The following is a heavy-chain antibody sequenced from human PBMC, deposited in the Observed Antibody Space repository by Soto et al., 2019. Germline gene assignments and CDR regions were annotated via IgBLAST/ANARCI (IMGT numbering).Heavy chain of an antibody. CDR1: GFTFSSFA. D-gene: IGHD3-10*01. CDR2: TSYDGSNK. J-gene: IGHJ4*02. CDR3: ARETSGSGLDY. Sequence: QVQLVESGGGVVQPGRSLRLSCAASGFTFSSFALHWVRQAPGKGLEWVAVTSYDGSNKYYADSVKGRFTISTDSSKNTLYLQVDSVRTDDTAAYDWARETSGSGLDYWGQGTLVTVSS. V-gene: IGHV3-30-3*01.